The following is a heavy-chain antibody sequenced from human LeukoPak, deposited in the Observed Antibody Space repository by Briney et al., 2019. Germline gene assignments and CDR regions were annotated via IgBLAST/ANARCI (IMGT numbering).Heavy chain of an antibody. CDR1: GYTFTGYY. J-gene: IGHJ6*02. Sequence: VASVKVSCKASGYTFTGYYMHWVPQAPGQGLEWMGWINPNSGGTNYAQKFQGRVTMTRDTSISTAYMELSRLRSDDTAVYYCARPRQQWLAPNYYGMDVWGQGTTVTVSS. V-gene: IGHV1-2*02. CDR3: ARPRQQWLAPNYYGMDV. CDR2: INPNSGGT. D-gene: IGHD6-19*01.